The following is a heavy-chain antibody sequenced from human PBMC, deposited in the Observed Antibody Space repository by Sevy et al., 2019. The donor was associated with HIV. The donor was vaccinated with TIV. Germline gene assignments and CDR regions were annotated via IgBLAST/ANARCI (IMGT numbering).Heavy chain of an antibody. CDR2: FDPEDGET. Sequence: ASVKASCKVSGYTLTELPMHWVRQAPGKGLEWMGGFDPEDGETIYAQKFQGRVTMTEDTSTDTAYMELSSLRSEDTAVYYCRMVRGVIGPFYYYYGMDVWGQGTTVTVSS. J-gene: IGHJ6*02. CDR1: GYTLTELP. CDR3: RMVRGVIGPFYYYYGMDV. D-gene: IGHD3-10*01. V-gene: IGHV1-24*01.